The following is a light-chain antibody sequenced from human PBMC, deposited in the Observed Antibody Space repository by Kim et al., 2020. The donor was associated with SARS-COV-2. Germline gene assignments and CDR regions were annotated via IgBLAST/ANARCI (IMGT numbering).Light chain of an antibody. CDR1: QSIGKY. V-gene: IGKV1-39*01. J-gene: IGKJ5*01. CDR2: EAS. CDR3: QQSYSTPRIT. Sequence: DIQMTQSPSSLSASVGDRVTITCRTSQSIGKYLHWYQQKPGKAPKVLIYEASSLQSGVPSRFSGSGSGTDFTLTISTLQPEDFATYYCQQSYSTPRITFGKGTRLEIK.